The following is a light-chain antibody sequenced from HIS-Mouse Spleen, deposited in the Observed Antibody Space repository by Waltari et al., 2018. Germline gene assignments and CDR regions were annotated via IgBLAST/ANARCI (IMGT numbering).Light chain of an antibody. CDR2: EVS. CDR3: SSYTSSSSWV. CDR1: SSDVGGYNY. V-gene: IGLV2-14*01. J-gene: IGLJ3*02. Sequence: QSALTQPASVSGSPGQSTTISCTGTSSDVGGYNYVPWYQQHPGKAPKLMIYEVSNRPSGVSNRFSGSKSGNTASLTISGLQAEDEADYYCSSYTSSSSWVFGGGTKLTVL.